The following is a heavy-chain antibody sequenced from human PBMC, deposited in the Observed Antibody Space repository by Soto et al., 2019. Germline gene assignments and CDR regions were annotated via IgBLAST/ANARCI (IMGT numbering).Heavy chain of an antibody. J-gene: IGHJ5*02. CDR3: ARGSGWMVDP. Sequence: QVQLQESGPGLVKPSGTLSLTCAVSGDSFRNNDWWSWVRQPPGKGLEWIGEIYQGGTTNYNPSLKSPVTMSVDTSKSQFSLSLSSGTAADTAVYYCARGSGWMVDPWGQGTLVTVSS. V-gene: IGHV4-4*02. D-gene: IGHD5-12*01. CDR2: IYQGGTT. CDR1: GDSFRNNDW.